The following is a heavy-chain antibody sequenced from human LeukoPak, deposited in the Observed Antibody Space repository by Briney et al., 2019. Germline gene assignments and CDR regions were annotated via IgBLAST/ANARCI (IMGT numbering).Heavy chain of an antibody. D-gene: IGHD3-3*01. Sequence: GASVKVSCKPSGGTFSSYAISWVRQAPGQGLEWMGEIIPIFGTANYAQKFQGRVTITTDESTSTAYMELSSLRSEDTAVYYCATYDFWSGTKNYYYYYYMDVWGKGTTVTVSS. V-gene: IGHV1-69*05. CDR1: GGTFSSYA. J-gene: IGHJ6*03. CDR3: ATYDFWSGTKNYYYYYYMDV. CDR2: IIPIFGTA.